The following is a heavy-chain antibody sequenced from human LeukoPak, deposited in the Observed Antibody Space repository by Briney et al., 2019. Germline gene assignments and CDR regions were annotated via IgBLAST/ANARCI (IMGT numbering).Heavy chain of an antibody. CDR2: ISSSSSYT. J-gene: IGHJ4*02. CDR1: GFAFSDYY. V-gene: IGHV3-11*06. Sequence: PGGSLRLSCAASGFAFSDYYMSWIRQAPGKGLEWVSYISSSSSYTNYADSVKGRFTISRDNAKNSLYLQMNSLRAEDTAVYYCARDLFTDTAMVYGCYWGQGTLVTVSS. D-gene: IGHD5-18*01. CDR3: ARDLFTDTAMVYGCY.